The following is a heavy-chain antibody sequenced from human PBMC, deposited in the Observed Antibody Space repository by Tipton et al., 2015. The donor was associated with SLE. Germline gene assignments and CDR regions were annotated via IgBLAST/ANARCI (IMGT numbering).Heavy chain of an antibody. CDR1: GFTFSSYG. Sequence: QVQLVQSGGGVVQPGGSLRLSCAASGFTFSSYGMHWIRQPPGKGLEWIGEINHSGSTNYNPSLKSRITISVDTSKNQFSLKLISVTAADTAVYYCARQSSGSYFHWGQGTLVTVSS. CDR3: ARQSSGSYFH. CDR2: INHSGST. J-gene: IGHJ4*02. D-gene: IGHD1-26*01. V-gene: IGHV4-34*01.